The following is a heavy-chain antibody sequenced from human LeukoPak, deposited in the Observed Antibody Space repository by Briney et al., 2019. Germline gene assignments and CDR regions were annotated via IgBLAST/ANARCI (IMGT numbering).Heavy chain of an antibody. D-gene: IGHD5-24*01. CDR2: IIPIFGTA. CDR1: GGTFSSYA. CDR3: ARGDPSEMATRDAFDI. V-gene: IGHV1-69*01. J-gene: IGHJ3*02. Sequence: ASVKVSGKASGGTFSSYAISWVRQAPGQGLEWMGGIIPIFGTANYAQKFQGRVTITADESTSTVYMELSSLRSEDTAVYYCARGDPSEMATRDAFDIWGQGTMVTVSS.